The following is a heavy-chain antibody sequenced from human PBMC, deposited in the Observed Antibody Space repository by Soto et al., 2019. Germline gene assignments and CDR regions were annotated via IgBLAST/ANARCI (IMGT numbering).Heavy chain of an antibody. CDR1: GFTFSSYA. D-gene: IGHD2-2*03. Sequence: GWSLRLSCAASGFTFSSYAMSWVRQAPGKGLEWVSAISGSGGSTYYADSVKGRFTISRDNSKNTLYLQMNSLRAEDTAVYYCAKDPMDPRRLNWFDPWGQGTLVTVSS. CDR2: ISGSGGST. J-gene: IGHJ5*02. CDR3: AKDPMDPRRLNWFDP. V-gene: IGHV3-23*01.